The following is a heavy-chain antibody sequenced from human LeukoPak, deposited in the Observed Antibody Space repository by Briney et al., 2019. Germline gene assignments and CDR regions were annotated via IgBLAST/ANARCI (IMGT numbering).Heavy chain of an antibody. CDR2: IIPIFGTA. CDR3: ARAVGYCSSTSCPNEDWFDP. V-gene: IGHV1-69*05. CDR1: GGTFSSYA. D-gene: IGHD2-2*01. Sequence: ASVKVSCKASGGTFSSYAISWVRQAPGQGLEWMGGIIPIFGTANYAQKFQGRVTMTRNTSISTAYMELSSLRSEDTAVYYCARAVGYCSSTSCPNEDWFDPWGQGTLVTVSS. J-gene: IGHJ5*02.